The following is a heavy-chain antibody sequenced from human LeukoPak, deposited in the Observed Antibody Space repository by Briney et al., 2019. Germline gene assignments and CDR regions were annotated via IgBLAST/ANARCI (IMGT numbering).Heavy chain of an antibody. CDR2: IYYSGST. CDR3: ARGSPFHFFDY. J-gene: IGHJ4*02. D-gene: IGHD3-3*02. CDR1: GGSISSGGYY. Sequence: PSQTLSLTCTVSGGSISSGGYYWSWIRQHPGKGLEWIGYIYYSGSTYHNPSLKSRVTISVDTSKNQFSLKLSSVTAADTAVYYCARGSPFHFFDYWGQGTLVTVSS. V-gene: IGHV4-31*03.